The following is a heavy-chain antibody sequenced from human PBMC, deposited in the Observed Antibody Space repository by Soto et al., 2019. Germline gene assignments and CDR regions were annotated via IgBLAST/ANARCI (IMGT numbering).Heavy chain of an antibody. Sequence: GGSLRLSCAASGFTFSSYGMHWVRQAPGKGLEWVAVIWYDGSNKYYADSVKGRFTISRDNSKNTLYLQMNSLRAEDTAVYYCARGHALVVVPGISYGMDVWGQGTTVTVSS. D-gene: IGHD2-2*01. CDR2: IWYDGSNK. CDR3: ARGHALVVVPGISYGMDV. V-gene: IGHV3-33*01. J-gene: IGHJ6*02. CDR1: GFTFSSYG.